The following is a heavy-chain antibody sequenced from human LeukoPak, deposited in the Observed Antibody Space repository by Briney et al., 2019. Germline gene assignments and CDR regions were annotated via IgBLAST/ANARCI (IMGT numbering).Heavy chain of an antibody. D-gene: IGHD1-26*01. CDR3: AGGNPSGRPGIGFDY. CDR2: VHYSETS. CDR1: GGSSSSYY. J-gene: IGHJ4*02. Sequence: SETLSLTCTVSGGSSSSYYWSWIRQPPGKGLEWIGHVHYSETSRYNPSLESRVSITVDTSKNHFSLRLSSVTAADTAVDYCAGGNPSGRPGIGFDYWGQGALVTVSS. V-gene: IGHV4-59*01.